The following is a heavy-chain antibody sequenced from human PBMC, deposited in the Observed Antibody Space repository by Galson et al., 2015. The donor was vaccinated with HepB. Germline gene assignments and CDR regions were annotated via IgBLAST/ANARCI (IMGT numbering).Heavy chain of an antibody. V-gene: IGHV1-18*01. CDR1: GYTFTSYG. J-gene: IGHJ3*02. Sequence: SVKVSCKASGYTFTSYGISWVRQAPGQGLEWMGWISAYNGNTNYAQKLQGRVTMTTDTSTSTAYMELRSLRSDDTAVYYCARGYDILTGYYNAFDIWGQGTMVTVSS. CDR2: ISAYNGNT. CDR3: ARGYDILTGYYNAFDI. D-gene: IGHD3-9*01.